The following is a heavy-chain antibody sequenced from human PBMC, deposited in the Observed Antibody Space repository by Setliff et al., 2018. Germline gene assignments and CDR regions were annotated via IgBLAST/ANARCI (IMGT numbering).Heavy chain of an antibody. D-gene: IGHD3-3*01. CDR2: INHSGST. CDR1: GGSFTNYY. Sequence: LSLTCTVYGGSFTNYYWGWIRQSPGKGLEWIGEINHSGSTNYNPSLKSRLTISVDASTNQFSLRLYSVTAADTAVYYCRYWSGYYNNDYWGQGTLVTVSS. J-gene: IGHJ4*02. V-gene: IGHV4-34*01. CDR3: RYWSGYYNNDY.